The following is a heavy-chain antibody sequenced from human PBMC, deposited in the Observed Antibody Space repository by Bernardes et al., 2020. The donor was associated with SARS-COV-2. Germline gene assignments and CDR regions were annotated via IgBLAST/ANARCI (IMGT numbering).Heavy chain of an antibody. D-gene: IGHD3-16*02. CDR3: ARMEVIYLWGSYRPTGGQFDY. J-gene: IGHJ4*02. Sequence: SETLSLTCSVSGGSVRSYYWSWIRQTPGKGLEWIASMSHSGSSDYTPALKSRVSTSIETSTNEFTLILTSLTPAETAVYYCARMEVIYLWGSYRPTGGQFDYWGQGTLVTVSS. V-gene: IGHV4-59*02. CDR2: MSHSGSS. CDR1: GGSVRSYY.